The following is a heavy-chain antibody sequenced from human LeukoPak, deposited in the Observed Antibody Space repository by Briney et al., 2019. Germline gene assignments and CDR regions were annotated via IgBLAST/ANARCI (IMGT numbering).Heavy chain of an antibody. CDR3: AKSGGYGLIDY. CDR1: GGSIGSGTHY. D-gene: IGHD1-26*01. Sequence: SETLSLTCSVSGGSIGSGTHYWSWIRRPAGKGLEWIGRIYSSGNTNYNPSLKSRVTISIETSKNQISLRLNSVTAADTAMYYCAKSGGYGLIDYWGQGTLVTVSS. J-gene: IGHJ4*02. CDR2: IYSSGNT. V-gene: IGHV4-61*02.